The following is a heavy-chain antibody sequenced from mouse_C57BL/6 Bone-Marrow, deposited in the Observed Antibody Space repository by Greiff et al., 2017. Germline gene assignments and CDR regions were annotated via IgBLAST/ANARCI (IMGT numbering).Heavy chain of an antibody. V-gene: IGHV1-82*01. CDR2: IYPGDGDT. Sequence: QVQLQQSGPELVKPGASVKISCKASGYAFSSSWMNWVKQRPGKGLEWIGRIYPGDGDTNYNGKFKGKATLTADKSSSTAYMQLSSLTSEGSAVFFCASEGSSYPLNRDFDVWGTRATVT. CDR1: GYAFSSSW. J-gene: IGHJ1*03. D-gene: IGHD1-1*01. CDR3: ASEGSSYPLNRDFDV.